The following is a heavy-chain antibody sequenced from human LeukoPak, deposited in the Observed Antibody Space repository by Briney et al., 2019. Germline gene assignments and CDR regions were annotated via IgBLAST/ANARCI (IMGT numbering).Heavy chain of an antibody. CDR2: ISYDGSSK. J-gene: IGHJ4*02. CDR3: ALRPKSEAVPITGGVDF. Sequence: GGSLRLSCAASGFTFSSYGMHWVRQAPGKGLEWVAVISYDGSSKYYADSVKGRFTISRDNFRNTLYLQMNSLRAEDTAGYYCALRPKSEAVPITGGVDFWGQGTLVTVSS. V-gene: IGHV3-30*03. D-gene: IGHD3-16*01. CDR1: GFTFSSYG.